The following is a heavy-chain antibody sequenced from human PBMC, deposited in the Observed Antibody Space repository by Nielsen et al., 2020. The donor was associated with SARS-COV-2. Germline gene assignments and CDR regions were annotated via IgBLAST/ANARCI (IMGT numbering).Heavy chain of an antibody. V-gene: IGHV1-69*13. J-gene: IGHJ4*02. CDR3: ARSKVLGVIVHFDY. CDR1: GGTLSNYA. D-gene: IGHD2-21*01. CDR2: IIPMFRSG. Sequence: SVKVSCKASGGTLSNYAISWVRQAPGQGLEWMGGIIPMFRSGNYAQNFQGRVTITADESTSTAYMELSSLRSEDTAMYYCARSKVLGVIVHFDYWGQGTLVTVSS.